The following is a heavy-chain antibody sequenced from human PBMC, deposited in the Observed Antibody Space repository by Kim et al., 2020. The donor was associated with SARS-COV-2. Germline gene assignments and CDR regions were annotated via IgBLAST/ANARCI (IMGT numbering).Heavy chain of an antibody. CDR2: IWYDGSNK. V-gene: IGHV3-33*01. J-gene: IGHJ4*02. Sequence: GGSLRLSCAASGFTFSTYGMHWVRQAPGKGLEWVAVIWYDGSNKYYADSVKGRFTISRDNSKNTMYLQINSLRAEDTAVYYCARDSRGIWYYFDYCGQGT. D-gene: IGHD3-16*01. CDR3: ARDSRGIWYYFDY. CDR1: GFTFSTYG.